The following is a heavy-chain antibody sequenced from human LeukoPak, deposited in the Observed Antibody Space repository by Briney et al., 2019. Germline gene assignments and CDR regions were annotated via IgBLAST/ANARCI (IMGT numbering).Heavy chain of an antibody. J-gene: IGHJ4*02. CDR3: AREMNDYGGKDY. Sequence: SETLSLTCTVSGYSISSGYYWGWIRQPPGKGLEWIGSIYHSGSTYYSPSLKSRVTISVDTSKNQFSLKLSSVTAADTAVYYCAREMNDYGGKDYWGQGTLVTVSS. CDR1: GYSISSGYY. D-gene: IGHD4-23*01. CDR2: IYHSGST. V-gene: IGHV4-38-2*02.